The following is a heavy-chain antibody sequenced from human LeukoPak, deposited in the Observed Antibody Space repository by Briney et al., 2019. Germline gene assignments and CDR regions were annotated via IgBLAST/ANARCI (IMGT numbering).Heavy chain of an antibody. Sequence: SVKVSCKASGGTFSSYAISWVRQAPGQGLEWMGGIIPIFGTANYAQKFQGRVTITADKSTSTAYMELSSLRSEDAAVYYCARGDYSNVPFDYWGQGTLVTVSS. CDR3: ARGDYSNVPFDY. D-gene: IGHD4-11*01. CDR2: IIPIFGTA. V-gene: IGHV1-69*06. J-gene: IGHJ4*02. CDR1: GGTFSSYA.